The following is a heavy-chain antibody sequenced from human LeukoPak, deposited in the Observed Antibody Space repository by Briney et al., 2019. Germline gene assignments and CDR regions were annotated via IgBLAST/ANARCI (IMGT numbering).Heavy chain of an antibody. D-gene: IGHD5-18*01. Sequence: PSETLSLTCAVYGGSFSGYYWSWIRQPPGKGLEWIGEINHSGSTNYNPSLKSRGTISVDTSKNQFSLKLSSVTAADTAVYYCARGLRGYSYGYGFDPWGQGTLVTVSS. CDR2: INHSGST. CDR3: ARGLRGYSYGYGFDP. V-gene: IGHV4-34*01. J-gene: IGHJ5*02. CDR1: GGSFSGYY.